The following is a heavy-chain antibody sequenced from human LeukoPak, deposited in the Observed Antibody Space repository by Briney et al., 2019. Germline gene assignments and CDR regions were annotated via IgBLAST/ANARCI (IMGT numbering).Heavy chain of an antibody. CDR2: INPSSGGT. V-gene: IGHV1-2*02. CDR1: GYTFTGYY. D-gene: IGHD6-6*01. J-gene: IGHJ4*02. CDR3: ARGGSSSSSRAVY. Sequence: GASVKVSCKASGYTFTGYYMHWVRQAPGQGLEWMGWINPSSGGTNYAQKFQGRVTVTRDTSISTAYMELSRLRSDDTAVYYCARGGSSSSSRAVYWGQGTLVTVSS.